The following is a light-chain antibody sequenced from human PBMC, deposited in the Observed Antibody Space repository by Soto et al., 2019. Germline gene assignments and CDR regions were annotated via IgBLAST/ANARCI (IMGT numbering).Light chain of an antibody. CDR2: VAS. V-gene: IGKV1-39*01. J-gene: IGKJ4*01. CDR1: QNIGRF. CDR3: QQSFTTPLT. Sequence: DIQMTQSPSSLSASVGDRVTITCRASQNIGRFLNWHQQKPGKAPNVLINVASTLRSGVPSRFSGSGSGTDFNLTINSLQTEDFATYFCQQSFTTPLTFGGGTKVEIK.